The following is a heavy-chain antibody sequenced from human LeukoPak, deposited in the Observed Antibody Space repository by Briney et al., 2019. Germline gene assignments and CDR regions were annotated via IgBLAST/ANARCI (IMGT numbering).Heavy chain of an antibody. CDR1: GFTFSSYA. Sequence: PGGSLRLSCAASGFTFSSYAMHWVRQAPGKGLEWVSGISWNSGSIGYADSVKGRFTISRDNVKNSLYLQMNSLRAEDTALYYCAKGNQWLIDYWGQGTLVTVSS. CDR3: AKGNQWLIDY. J-gene: IGHJ4*02. V-gene: IGHV3-9*01. D-gene: IGHD6-19*01. CDR2: ISWNSGSI.